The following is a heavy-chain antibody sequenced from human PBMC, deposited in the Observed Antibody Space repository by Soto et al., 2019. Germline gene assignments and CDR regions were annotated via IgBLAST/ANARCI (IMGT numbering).Heavy chain of an antibody. V-gene: IGHV3-33*01. D-gene: IGHD5-18*01. J-gene: IGHJ4*02. CDR3: ARDSDTGMEELDH. Sequence: GGSLRLSCAASGFTFSSYGMHWVRQAPGKGLEWVAVIWYDGSNKYYVDSVKGRFTISRDNSKNTLYLQMNSLRAEDTAVYYCARDSDTGMEELDHWGQGTQVTVSS. CDR1: GFTFSSYG. CDR2: IWYDGSNK.